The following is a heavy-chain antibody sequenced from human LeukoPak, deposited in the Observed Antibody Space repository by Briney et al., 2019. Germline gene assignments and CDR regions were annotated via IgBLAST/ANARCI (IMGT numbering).Heavy chain of an antibody. CDR1: GGSIRNYY. CDR2: MHTTGST. J-gene: IGHJ4*02. V-gene: IGHV4-4*07. Sequence: SETLSLTCTVSGGSIRNYYWNWIRQAAGKGLEWIGRMHTTGSTNYNPSLKSRLTMSVDTSKNQFSLKVRSVTAADTAVFYCVRRRYNYGFDSWGQGSLVTVSS. CDR3: VRRRYNYGFDS. D-gene: IGHD5-18*01.